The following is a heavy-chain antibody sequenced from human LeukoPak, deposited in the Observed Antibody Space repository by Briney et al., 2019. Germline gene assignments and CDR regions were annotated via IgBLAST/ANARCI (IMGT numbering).Heavy chain of an antibody. V-gene: IGHV1-8*03. CDR2: INPNSATT. Sequence: GASVKVSCKTSGYTFTDYDVHWVRHAPGQGLEWMGWINPNSATTNYARRLQGRVTFTRDTSLSVAYMELSSLTSEDAAVYFCARGDFGETNTAFDVWGQGTLVAVSS. CDR3: ARGDFGETNTAFDV. D-gene: IGHD4-17*01. CDR1: GYTFTDYD. J-gene: IGHJ3*01.